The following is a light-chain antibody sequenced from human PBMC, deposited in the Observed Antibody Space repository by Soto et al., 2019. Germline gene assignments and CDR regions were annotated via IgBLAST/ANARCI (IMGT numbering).Light chain of an antibody. CDR1: QSISSY. Sequence: DIQMTESPSSLSSSVGDRVTMTFLARQSISSYLNWYQQKPGKAPKLLIYAASSLQSGVPSRISGSGSGTEFTLTISSLQPDDFATYYCQHYNSYSEAFGQGTKVDIK. CDR3: QHYNSYSEA. J-gene: IGKJ1*01. V-gene: IGKV1-39*01. CDR2: AAS.